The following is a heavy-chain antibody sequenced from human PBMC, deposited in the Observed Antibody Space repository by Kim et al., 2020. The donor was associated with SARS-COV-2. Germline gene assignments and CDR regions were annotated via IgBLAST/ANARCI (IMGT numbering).Heavy chain of an antibody. J-gene: IGHJ4*02. CDR3: ARARGWLQSRYYFDY. Sequence: KYQGRVTMTRNTSISTAYMELSSLRSEDTAVYYCARARGWLQSRYYFDYWGQGTLVTVSS. D-gene: IGHD5-12*01. V-gene: IGHV1-8*01.